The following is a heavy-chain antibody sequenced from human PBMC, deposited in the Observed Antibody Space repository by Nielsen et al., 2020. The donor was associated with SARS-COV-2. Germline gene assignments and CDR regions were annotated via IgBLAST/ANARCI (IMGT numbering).Heavy chain of an antibody. CDR3: ARQFAGAVAGI. CDR2: IYPGDSDT. V-gene: IGHV5-51*01. Sequence: WIRQPPGKGLEWMGIIYPGDSDTRYSPSFQGQVTISADKSISTAYLQWSSLKASDTAMYYCARQFAGAVAGIWGQGTLVTVSS. D-gene: IGHD6-19*01. J-gene: IGHJ4*02.